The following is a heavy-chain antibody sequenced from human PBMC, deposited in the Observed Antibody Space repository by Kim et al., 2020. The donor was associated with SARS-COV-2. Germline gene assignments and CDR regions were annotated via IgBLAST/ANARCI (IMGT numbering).Heavy chain of an antibody. CDR1: GYTFTGHY. D-gene: IGHD3-3*01. Sequence: ASVKVSCKASGYTFTGHYINWVRQAPGQGLEWMGWLNPDSGGTHYAQKFQGRVTMTRDTSISTAYIELSGLRSDDTAVFYCGTSTLGVVPNYWGQGTPVTVSS. CDR2: LNPDSGGT. J-gene: IGHJ4*02. CDR3: GTSTLGVVPNY. V-gene: IGHV1-2*02.